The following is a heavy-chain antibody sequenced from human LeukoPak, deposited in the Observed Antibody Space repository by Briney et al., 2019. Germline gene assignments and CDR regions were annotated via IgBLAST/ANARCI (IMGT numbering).Heavy chain of an antibody. CDR2: ISSSSSYI. Sequence: GGSLRLSCAASGFTFSSYSMNWVRQAPGKGLEWVSSISSSSSYIYYADSVKGRFTISRDNAKNSLYLQMNSLRAEDTAVYYCAEHPGNYESASIWGQGTMVTVSS. CDR3: AEHPGNYESASI. V-gene: IGHV3-21*01. CDR1: GFTFSSYS. D-gene: IGHD3-22*01. J-gene: IGHJ3*02.